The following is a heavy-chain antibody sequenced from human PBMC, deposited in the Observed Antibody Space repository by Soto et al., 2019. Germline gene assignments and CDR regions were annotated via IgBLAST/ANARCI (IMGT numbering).Heavy chain of an antibody. CDR2: IYYSGSS. V-gene: IGHV4-59*01. Sequence: SETLSLTCTVSGGSFSTYYWSWIRQAPGKGLEWIGYIYYSGSSNYNPSLKSRVTMSVDTSKNQLSLKLSSVTAADTAVYYCARDQGGHFDYWGQGTLVTVSS. CDR3: ARDQGGHFDY. J-gene: IGHJ4*02. CDR1: GGSFSTYY. D-gene: IGHD2-15*01.